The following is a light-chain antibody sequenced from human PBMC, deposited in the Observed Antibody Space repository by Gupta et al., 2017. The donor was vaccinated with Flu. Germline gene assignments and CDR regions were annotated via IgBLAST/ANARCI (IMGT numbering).Light chain of an antibody. Sequence: VVTQSPATLSLSPGERATLSCRASQSISSRNLAWTQQKPGQGPRLLIYATSASAMGIPDRFRGSGSGTDFNLTISRLEPEDFAVYYCQQYESPPYMHSFGPGTKLEIK. V-gene: IGKV3-20*01. CDR1: QSISSRN. CDR2: ATS. CDR3: QQYESPPYMHS. J-gene: IGKJ2*03.